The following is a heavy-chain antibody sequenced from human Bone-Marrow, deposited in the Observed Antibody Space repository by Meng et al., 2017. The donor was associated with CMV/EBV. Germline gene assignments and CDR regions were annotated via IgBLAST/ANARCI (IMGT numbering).Heavy chain of an antibody. J-gene: IGHJ6*02. V-gene: IGHV3-9*01. CDR1: GFTVSSNY. D-gene: IGHD2-2*01. CDR2: ISWNSGSI. CDR3: AKDFLWNCSSTSCQYYYGMDV. Sequence: GGSLRLSCAASGFTVSSNYMSWVRQAPGKGLEWVSGISWNSGSIGYADSVKGRFTISRDNAKNSLYLQMNSLRAEDTALYYCAKDFLWNCSSTSCQYYYGMDVWGQGTTVTVSS.